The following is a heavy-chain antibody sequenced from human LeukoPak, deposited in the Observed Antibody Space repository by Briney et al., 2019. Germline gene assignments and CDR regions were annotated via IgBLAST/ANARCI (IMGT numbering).Heavy chain of an antibody. CDR2: ISGSGGST. J-gene: IGHJ4*02. D-gene: IGHD3-9*01. V-gene: IGHV3-23*01. CDR1: GFTFSSYA. Sequence: GGSLRLSCAASGFTFSSYAMSWVRQAPGKGLEWVSAISGSGGSTYYADSVKGRFTISRDNSKNTLHLQMNSLRAEDTGVYYCAKVGRYFDWSQFDYWGQGTPVTVSS. CDR3: AKVGRYFDWSQFDY.